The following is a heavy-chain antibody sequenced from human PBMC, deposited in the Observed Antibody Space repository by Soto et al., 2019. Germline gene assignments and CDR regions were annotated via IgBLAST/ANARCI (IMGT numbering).Heavy chain of an antibody. V-gene: IGHV1-18*04. CDR3: ARGGIVVVVAATPSYYYYGMDV. J-gene: IGHJ6*02. D-gene: IGHD2-15*01. Sequence: ASVKVSCKXSGYTFTSYGISWVRQAPGQGLEWMGWISAYNGNTNYAQKLQGRVTMTTDTSTSTAYMELRSLRSDDTAVYYCARGGIVVVVAATPSYYYYGMDVWGQGTTVTVSS. CDR1: GYTFTSYG. CDR2: ISAYNGNT.